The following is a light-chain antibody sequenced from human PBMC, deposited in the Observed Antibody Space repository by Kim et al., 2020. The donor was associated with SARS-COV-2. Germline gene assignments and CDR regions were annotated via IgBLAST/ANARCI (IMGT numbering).Light chain of an antibody. CDR3: QSADSSGTPNWV. CDR2: KDS. Sequence: PRQTARITCSGDALPKQYAYWYQQKPGQAPVLVIYKDSERPSGIPERFSGSSSGTTVTLTISGVQAEDEADYYCQSADSSGTPNWVFGGGTKVTVL. V-gene: IGLV3-25*03. J-gene: IGLJ3*02. CDR1: ALPKQY.